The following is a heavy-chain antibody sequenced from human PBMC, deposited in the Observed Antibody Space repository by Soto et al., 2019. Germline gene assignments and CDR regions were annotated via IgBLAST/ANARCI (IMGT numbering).Heavy chain of an antibody. CDR2: IIPIFGTA. CDR1: GGTFSSYA. J-gene: IGHJ4*02. CDR3: ASPGGYCSGGICFLNFPFES. V-gene: IGHV1-69*01. Sequence: QVQLVQSGAEVKKPGSSVKVSCKASGGTFSSYAISWVRQAPGQGLEWMGGIIPIFGTANYAQKFQGRVTITADECKSTSYMELSSVRAQDTAVYYCASPGGYCSGGICFLNFPFESWVQGTLVTVSS. D-gene: IGHD2-15*01.